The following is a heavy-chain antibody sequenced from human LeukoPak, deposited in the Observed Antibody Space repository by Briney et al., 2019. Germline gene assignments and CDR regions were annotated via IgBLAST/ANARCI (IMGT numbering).Heavy chain of an antibody. CDR1: GFTLRNFG. CDR3: AKDERGTGTPIMRD. J-gene: IGHJ4*02. V-gene: IGHV3-30*02. CDR2: IRYGGSNE. Sequence: GGSLRLSCAAPGFTLRNFGVRWVRQAPGKGLEWVAFIRYGGSNEYYADSVKGRFTISRDDSKNTLYLEMNTLRTGDTAVYYCAKDERGTGTPIMRDWGQGTLVTVSS. D-gene: IGHD1-1*01.